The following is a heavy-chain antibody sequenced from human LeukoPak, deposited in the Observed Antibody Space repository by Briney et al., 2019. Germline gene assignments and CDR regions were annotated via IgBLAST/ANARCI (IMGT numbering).Heavy chain of an antibody. D-gene: IGHD5-24*01. CDR2: IFPSGGEI. CDR3: ARAGREVRDGYNHYFDY. CDR1: GFTFSTFA. J-gene: IGHJ4*02. V-gene: IGHV3-23*01. Sequence: GGSLRLSCAASGFTFSTFAMIWVRQPPGKGLEWVSSIFPSGGEIHYADSVRGRFTISRDNSKSTLSLQMNSLRAEDTAVYYCARAGREVRDGYNHYFDYWGQGTLVTVSS.